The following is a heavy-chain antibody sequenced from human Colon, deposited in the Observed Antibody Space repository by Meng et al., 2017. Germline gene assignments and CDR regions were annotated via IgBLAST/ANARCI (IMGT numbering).Heavy chain of an antibody. CDR1: GASISSGGYY. Sequence: GHLHVSGPGLVKPPHTLALTCNVSGASISSGGYYWSLIRQHPGKGLEWIGYIYYSGSTYYNPSLKSLVTISVDTSKNQFSLKLSSVTAADTAVYYCARVLPFSSGWSYFDYWGQGTLVAVSS. V-gene: IGHV4-31*01. CDR3: ARVLPFSSGWSYFDY. D-gene: IGHD6-19*01. CDR2: IYYSGST. J-gene: IGHJ4*02.